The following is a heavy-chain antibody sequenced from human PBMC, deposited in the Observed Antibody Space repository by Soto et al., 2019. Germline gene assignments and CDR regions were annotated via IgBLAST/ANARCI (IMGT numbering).Heavy chain of an antibody. D-gene: IGHD2-15*01. CDR3: ASEGDIVVVVAAARGGFVP. CDR1: GGSISSSSYY. CDR2: IYYSGST. V-gene: IGHV4-39*01. J-gene: IGHJ5*02. Sequence: QLQLQESGPGLVKPSETLSLTCTVSGGSISSSSYYWGWIRQPPGKGLEWIGSIYYSGSTYYNPSLRSRVTISVDTPKNQFSLKLSAVTAADTAVYYCASEGDIVVVVAAARGGFVPWGQGTLVTVFS.